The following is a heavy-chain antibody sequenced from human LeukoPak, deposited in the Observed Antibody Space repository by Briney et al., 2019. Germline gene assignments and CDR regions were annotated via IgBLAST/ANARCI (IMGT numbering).Heavy chain of an antibody. J-gene: IGHJ6*02. CDR1: GFTFSSYS. D-gene: IGHD3-3*01. Sequence: GGSLRLSCAASGFTFSSYSMNWVRQAPGKGLEWVSSISSSSSYIYYADSVKGRFTISRDNAKNSLYLQMNSLRAEDTAVYYCARGDDLGVAGRYYYYGMDVWGQGTTVTVSS. V-gene: IGHV3-21*01. CDR2: ISSSSSYI. CDR3: ARGDDLGVAGRYYYYGMDV.